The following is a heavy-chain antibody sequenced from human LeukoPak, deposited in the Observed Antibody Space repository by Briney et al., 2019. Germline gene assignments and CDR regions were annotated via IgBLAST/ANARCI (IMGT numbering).Heavy chain of an antibody. D-gene: IGHD2-2*01. J-gene: IGHJ5*02. CDR1: ALSFSDYT. Sequence: GGSLRLSCAASALSFSDYTMTWVRQAPGTGLEWASSISSDSNHIFYANSVKGRFAISRDNAKNSLFLQMNSLRAEDTAMYFCARLYCCSSSCYAADHWGQGTLVTVSS. V-gene: IGHV3-21*01. CDR2: ISSDSNHI. CDR3: ARLYCCSSSCYAADH.